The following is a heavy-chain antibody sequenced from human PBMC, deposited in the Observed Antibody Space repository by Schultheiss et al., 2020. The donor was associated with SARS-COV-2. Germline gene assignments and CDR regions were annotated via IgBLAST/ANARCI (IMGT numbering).Heavy chain of an antibody. CDR2: IFYSGST. CDR1: GGSISRSY. J-gene: IGHJ6*02. CDR3: ARLRLTLRYLLHSTYYYRLDV. Sequence: LSLTCTVSGGSISRSYWSWIRQPPGKGLEWIGNIFYSGSTNYSPSLKSRVTISVDTSKNQFSLKLSSVTAADTAVYYCARLRLTLRYLLHSTYYYRLDVWGQGTTVTVSS. D-gene: IGHD3-9*01. V-gene: IGHV4-59*08.